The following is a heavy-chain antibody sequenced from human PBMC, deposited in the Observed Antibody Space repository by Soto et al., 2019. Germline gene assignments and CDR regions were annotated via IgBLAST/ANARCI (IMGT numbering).Heavy chain of an antibody. D-gene: IGHD3-10*01. J-gene: IGHJ4*02. CDR1: GGSISGYY. V-gene: IGHV4-59*01. Sequence: TSETLSLTCTISGGSISGYYWTWIRQSPGKGLEYIGYIYYSGSTNYNPSLKSRVTISVDTSKNQFSLKLSSVTAADTAVYYCARKAYYGSGSYYFYFDYWGQGTLVTVSS. CDR2: IYYSGST. CDR3: ARKAYYGSGSYYFYFDY.